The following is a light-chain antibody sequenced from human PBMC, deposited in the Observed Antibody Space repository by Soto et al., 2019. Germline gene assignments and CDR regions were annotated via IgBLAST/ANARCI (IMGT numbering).Light chain of an antibody. CDR1: SSNVGDNF. J-gene: IGLJ3*02. Sequence: QSVLTQPRSVSAAPGQRVTISCSGNSSNVGDNFVSWYQQPPEAAPKLLIYDNHKRPSGIPDRFSGSKSGTSATLGITGLQTGDEADYYCATWDGSLSVVVFGGGTKLTVL. CDR3: ATWDGSLSVVV. V-gene: IGLV1-51*01. CDR2: DNH.